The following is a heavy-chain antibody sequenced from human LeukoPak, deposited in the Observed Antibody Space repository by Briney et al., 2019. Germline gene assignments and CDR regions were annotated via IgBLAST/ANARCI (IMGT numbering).Heavy chain of an antibody. CDR1: GFTFSSYA. D-gene: IGHD3-3*01. CDR2: ISGSGGST. Sequence: GGSLRLSCAASGFTFSSYAMSWVRQAPGKGLEWVSAISGSGGSTYYADSVKGRFTISRDNSKNTLYLQMNSLRAEDTAVYYCAKGTIFGVAGGKDYWGQGTLVTVSS. V-gene: IGHV3-23*01. CDR3: AKGTIFGVAGGKDY. J-gene: IGHJ4*02.